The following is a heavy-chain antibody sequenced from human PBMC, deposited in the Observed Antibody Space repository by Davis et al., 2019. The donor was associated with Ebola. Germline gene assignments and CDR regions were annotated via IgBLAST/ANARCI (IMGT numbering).Heavy chain of an antibody. D-gene: IGHD6-13*01. Sequence: GGSLRLSCAVSGFTFSSYWMSWVRQAPGKGLEWIAYISGRGNIVHYVDSVKGRFTISRDNAKNSVYLQMNSLRAEDTAVYFCARGIEQQIVPLDSWGKGTLVTVSS. V-gene: IGHV3-48*01. CDR2: ISGRGNIV. J-gene: IGHJ4*02. CDR1: GFTFSSYW. CDR3: ARGIEQQIVPLDS.